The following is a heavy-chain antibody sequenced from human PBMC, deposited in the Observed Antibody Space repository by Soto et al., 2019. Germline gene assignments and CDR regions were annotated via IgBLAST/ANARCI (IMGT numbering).Heavy chain of an antibody. CDR2: ISGHNGNT. J-gene: IGHJ4*02. CDR1: GYTFTNHG. V-gene: IGHV1-18*01. Sequence: QVQLVQSGAEVKKPGASVKVSCKASGYTFTNHGISWVRQAPGQGLEWLGCISGHNGNTKYAQRLQGRVTMTTDTSTSTAYMELRSLNSDDTAVYYCARDLYHLAYYFDYWGQGTLVTVSS. D-gene: IGHD2-2*01. CDR3: ARDLYHLAYYFDY.